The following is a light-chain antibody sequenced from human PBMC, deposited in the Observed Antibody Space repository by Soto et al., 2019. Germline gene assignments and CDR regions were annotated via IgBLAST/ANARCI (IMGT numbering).Light chain of an antibody. CDR1: SSDVGGCKF. CDR2: EVS. J-gene: IGLJ1*01. CDR3: SSCAGSNNPYV. V-gene: IGLV2-8*02. Sequence: QSALTQPPSASRSPGQSVTISCTGTSSDVGGCKFVSWYQQYPGKAPKLIIYEVSKRPSGVPDRFSGSKSGNTASLTVSGLQAEVEADYYCSSCAGSNNPYVFGTGTKLTVL.